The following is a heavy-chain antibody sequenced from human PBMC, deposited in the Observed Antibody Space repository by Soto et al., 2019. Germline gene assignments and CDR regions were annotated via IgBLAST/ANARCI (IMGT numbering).Heavy chain of an antibody. CDR2: VYYTGTT. Sequence: QVQLQESGPRLVKPSGTLSLSCTVTGDSISTAIWWSWVRQSPERGLEWIGEVYYTGTTHCHPSLGNRVIVSADKFRNQFSLSLRYVTAAYTAIYYCARRGVIFRDFEINYFDTGCQGAVVTVSS. V-gene: IGHV4-4*02. CDR1: GDSISTAIW. D-gene: IGHD2-21*02. CDR3: ARRGVIFRDFEINYFDT. J-gene: IGHJ4*02.